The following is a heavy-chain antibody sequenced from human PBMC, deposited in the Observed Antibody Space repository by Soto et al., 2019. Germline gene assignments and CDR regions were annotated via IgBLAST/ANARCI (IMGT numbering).Heavy chain of an antibody. CDR3: AKGAVTTSLYYFDC. CDR1: GFTFSSYG. V-gene: IGHV3-30*18. D-gene: IGHD4-17*01. Sequence: QVQLVESGGGVVQPGRSLRLSCAASGFTFSSYGMHWVRQAPGKGLEWVAVISYDGSEKYYAVSVKGRFTISRDNSKNTLYLQMNSLRAEDTAVYYCAKGAVTTSLYYFDCWGQGTLVPVSS. CDR2: ISYDGSEK. J-gene: IGHJ4*02.